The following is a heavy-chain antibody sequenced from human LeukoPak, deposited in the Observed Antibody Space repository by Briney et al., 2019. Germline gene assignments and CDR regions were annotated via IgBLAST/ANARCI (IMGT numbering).Heavy chain of an antibody. CDR1: LFTFSSHA. V-gene: IGHV3-23*01. J-gene: IGHJ2*01. Sequence: GGSLRLSCAASLFTFSSHAMTWFRQGPGKGVEWVSSIYGGGDSTFYADSVKGRFTISRDNSKYTLDLQMNSLRVEDSGMYYCAKDRTVVPLAYWYFDLWGRGTLVTVPS. CDR3: AKDRTVVPLAYWYFDL. CDR2: IYGGGDST. D-gene: IGHD2-15*01.